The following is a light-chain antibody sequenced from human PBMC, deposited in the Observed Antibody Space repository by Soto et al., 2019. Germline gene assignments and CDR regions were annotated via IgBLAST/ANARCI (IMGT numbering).Light chain of an antibody. CDR3: QQRGDWPPIT. Sequence: EIVLTQSPATLSLSPGERAILSCRASQSVSTFLAWFQQKPGQPPRLLIYNASNRTTGIPARFSGSGSGTDITLTISGLEPEDFAVYYCQQRGDWPPITFGQGTRLEIK. CDR2: NAS. J-gene: IGKJ5*01. CDR1: QSVSTF. V-gene: IGKV3-11*01.